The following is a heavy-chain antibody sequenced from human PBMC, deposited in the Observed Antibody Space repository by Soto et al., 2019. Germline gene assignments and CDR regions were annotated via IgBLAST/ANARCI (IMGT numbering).Heavy chain of an antibody. CDR3: ARGGKGVIFMQGYYFDY. CDR1: GGSFSPYY. J-gene: IGHJ4*02. V-gene: IGHV4-34*02. CDR2: ITHSGST. Sequence: QVQLQQWGAGLLKPSETLSLTCGVYGGSFSPYYWSWIRQPPGKGLEWIGEITHSGSTNYNTSLKSRVTISVDTSNIQFSLKFTSVTAAETAVYYYARGGKGVIFMQGYYFDYWGQGTLVTVSS.